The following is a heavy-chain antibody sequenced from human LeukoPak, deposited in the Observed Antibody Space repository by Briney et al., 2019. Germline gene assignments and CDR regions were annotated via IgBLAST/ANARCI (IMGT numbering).Heavy chain of an antibody. CDR1: GFTFDDYA. CDR3: ATDQDSGSYYGGDYYYYYYGMDV. D-gene: IGHD1-26*01. Sequence: GRSLRLSCAASGFTFDDYAMHWVRQAPGKGLEWVAGISWNSGSIGYADSVKGRFTISRDNAKNSLYLQMNSLRAEDTALYYCATDQDSGSYYGGDYYYYYYGMDVWGQGTTVTVSS. V-gene: IGHV3-9*01. CDR2: ISWNSGSI. J-gene: IGHJ6*02.